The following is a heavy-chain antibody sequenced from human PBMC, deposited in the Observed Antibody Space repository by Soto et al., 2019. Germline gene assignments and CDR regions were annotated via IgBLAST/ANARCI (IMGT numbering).Heavy chain of an antibody. V-gene: IGHV1-69*13. J-gene: IGHJ1*01. CDR2: IIPIFGTA. Sequence: SVKVYCKASGGTFSSYTISSVRQAPGQGLEWMGGIIPIFGTANYAQKFQGRVTMTADESTSTAYMELSSLRSEDTAVYYCARESKAKYYDSSGYDRAEYFQHWG. CDR1: GGTFSSYT. CDR3: ARESKAKYYDSSGYDRAEYFQH. D-gene: IGHD3-22*01.